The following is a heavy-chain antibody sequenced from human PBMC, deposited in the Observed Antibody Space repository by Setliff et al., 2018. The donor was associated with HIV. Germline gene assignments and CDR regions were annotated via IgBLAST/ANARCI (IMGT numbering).Heavy chain of an antibody. CDR3: ARLPPRSGSWYLRHSFDV. V-gene: IGHV4-31*03. D-gene: IGHD3-10*01. CDR1: GGSITTGSYY. J-gene: IGHJ3*01. CDR2: IYYSGST. Sequence: SETLSLTCTVSGGSITTGSYYWSWIRQHPGKGLEWLGYIYYSGSTYYNPSLKSRVTISADTSKNQFSLKLTSVTAADTAVYYWARLPPRSGSWYLRHSFDVWGQGTMVTVSS.